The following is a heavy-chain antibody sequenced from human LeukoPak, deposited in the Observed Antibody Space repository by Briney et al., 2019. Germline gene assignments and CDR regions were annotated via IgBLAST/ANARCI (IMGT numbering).Heavy chain of an antibody. V-gene: IGHV3-23*01. CDR3: AKVVDTAMVFGLGAFDI. Sequence: PGGSLRLSCAASGFTSSSYAMSWVRQAPGKGLEWVSAISGSGGSTYYADSVKGRFTISRDNSKNTLYLQMNSLRAEDTAVYYCAKVVDTAMVFGLGAFDIWGQGTMVTVSS. CDR1: GFTSSSYA. CDR2: ISGSGGST. D-gene: IGHD5-18*01. J-gene: IGHJ3*02.